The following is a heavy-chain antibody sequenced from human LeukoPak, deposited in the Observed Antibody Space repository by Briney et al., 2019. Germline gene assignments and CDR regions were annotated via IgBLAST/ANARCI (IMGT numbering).Heavy chain of an antibody. V-gene: IGHV4-59*01. CDR2: IYYSGST. Sequence: SSETLSLTCTVAGGSISSYYWSWIRQPPGKGLEWIGYIYYSGSTNYNPSLKGRVTISVDTSKNQFSLKLSSVTAADTAVYYCAREGLIRPGYFQHWGQGTLVTVSS. CDR3: AREGLIRPGYFQH. CDR1: GGSISSYY. J-gene: IGHJ1*01. D-gene: IGHD3-16*01.